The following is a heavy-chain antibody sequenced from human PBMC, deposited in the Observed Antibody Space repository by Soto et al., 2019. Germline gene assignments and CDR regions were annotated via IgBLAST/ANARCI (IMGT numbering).Heavy chain of an antibody. CDR3: ARDNVFGAMGTEEYYYYGMDV. CDR1: GYTFTSYG. Sequence: EASVKVSCKASGYTFTSYGISWVRQAPGQGLEWMGWISAYNGNTNYAQKLQGRVTMTTDTSTSTAYMELRSLRSDDTAVYYCARDNVFGAMGTEEYYYYGMDVWGQGTTVTVSS. CDR2: ISAYNGNT. J-gene: IGHJ6*02. D-gene: IGHD5-18*01. V-gene: IGHV1-18*01.